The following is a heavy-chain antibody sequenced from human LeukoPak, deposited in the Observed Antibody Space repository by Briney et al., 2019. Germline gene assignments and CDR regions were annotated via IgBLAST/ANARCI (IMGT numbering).Heavy chain of an antibody. CDR3: TTDLSYYGSGSFDY. CDR2: FDPEDGET. Sequence: ASVRVSCKVSGYTLTELSMHWVRQAHGKGLEWMGGFDPEDGETIYAQKFQGRVTMTEGTSTDTPYMELSSLRSEDTAMYYCTTDLSYYGSGSFDYWGQGTLVTVSS. D-gene: IGHD3-10*01. J-gene: IGHJ4*02. CDR1: GYTLTELS. V-gene: IGHV1-24*01.